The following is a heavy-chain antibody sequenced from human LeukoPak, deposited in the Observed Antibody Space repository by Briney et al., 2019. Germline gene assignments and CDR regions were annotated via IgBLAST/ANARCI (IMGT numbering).Heavy chain of an antibody. CDR3: AGGRSMTTVTLYGY. D-gene: IGHD4-17*01. V-gene: IGHV3-11*01. J-gene: IGHJ4*02. CDR2: ISSSSSTI. CDR1: GFTFSDYY. Sequence: GGSLRLSCAASGFTFSDYYMSWIRQAPGKGLEWVSYISSSSSTIYYADSVKGRFTISRDNAKNSLYLQMNSLRAEDTAVYYCAGGRSMTTVTLYGYWGQGTLVTVSS.